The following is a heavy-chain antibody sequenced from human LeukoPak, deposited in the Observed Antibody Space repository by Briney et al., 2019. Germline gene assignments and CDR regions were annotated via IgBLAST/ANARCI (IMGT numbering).Heavy chain of an antibody. Sequence: GGSLRLSCAASGFTLSSYEMNWVRQAPGKGLEWVSYISSSGTTIYYAHSVKGRFTISRDNAKKSLYLQMNSLRAEDTAVYYCARGGITGTLDHWGQGTLVTVSS. V-gene: IGHV3-48*03. CDR1: GFTLSSYE. J-gene: IGHJ4*02. CDR2: ISSSGTTI. D-gene: IGHD1-7*01. CDR3: ARGGITGTLDH.